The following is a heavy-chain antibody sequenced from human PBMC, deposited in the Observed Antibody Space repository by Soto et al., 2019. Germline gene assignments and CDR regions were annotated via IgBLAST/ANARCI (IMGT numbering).Heavy chain of an antibody. V-gene: IGHV1-2*02. J-gene: IGHJ3*02. CDR2: INPNSGGT. CDR3: AREGGGSYRIHAFDI. CDR1: GYTFTGYY. D-gene: IGHD1-26*01. Sequence: QVQLAQSGAEVKKPGASVKVSCKASGYTFTGYYMHWVRQAPGQGLEWMGWINPNSGGTNYAQKFQGRVTMNRDTSISTAYMELSRLRSDDTAVYYCAREGGGSYRIHAFDIWGQGTMVTVSS.